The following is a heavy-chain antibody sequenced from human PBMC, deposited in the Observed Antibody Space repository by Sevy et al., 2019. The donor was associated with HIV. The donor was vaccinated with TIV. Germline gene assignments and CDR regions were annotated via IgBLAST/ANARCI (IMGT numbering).Heavy chain of an antibody. CDR1: GYTFTGYY. CDR3: ARGQVPAAQPPFDP. V-gene: IGHV1-2*06. J-gene: IGHJ5*02. D-gene: IGHD2-2*01. CDR2: INPNSGGT. Sequence: ASVNVSCKASGYTFTGYYMHWVRQAPGQGLEWMGRINPNSGGTNYAQKFQGRVTMTRDTSISTAYMELSRLRSDDTAVYYCARGQVPAAQPPFDPWGQGTLVTVSS.